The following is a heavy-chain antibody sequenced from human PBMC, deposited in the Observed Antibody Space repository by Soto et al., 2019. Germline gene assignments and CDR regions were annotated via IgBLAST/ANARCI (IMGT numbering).Heavy chain of an antibody. CDR2: IYSGGST. CDR3: ARDCSSTSCYHDGMDV. CDR1: GFTVSSNY. J-gene: IGHJ6*02. D-gene: IGHD2-2*01. V-gene: IGHV3-53*02. Sequence: EVQLVETGGGLIQPGGSLRLSCAASGFTVSSNYMRWVRQAPGKGLEWVSVIYSGGSTYYADSVKGRFTISRDNSKNTLYLQMNSLRAEDTAVYYCARDCSSTSCYHDGMDVWGQGTTVTVSS.